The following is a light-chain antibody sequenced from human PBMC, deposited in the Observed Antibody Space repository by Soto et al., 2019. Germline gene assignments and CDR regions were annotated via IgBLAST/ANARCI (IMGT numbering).Light chain of an antibody. CDR3: QQSYSTLWT. CDR2: GAS. J-gene: IGKJ1*01. V-gene: IGKV1-27*01. Sequence: DIQMTQSPSSLSASVGDRVTMTCRASLGISNHLAWYQQKPGKAPNLLIHGASTLQSGVPSRFSGSGSGTDFTLTISSLQPEDFATYYCQQSYSTLWTFGQGTKVEIK. CDR1: LGISNH.